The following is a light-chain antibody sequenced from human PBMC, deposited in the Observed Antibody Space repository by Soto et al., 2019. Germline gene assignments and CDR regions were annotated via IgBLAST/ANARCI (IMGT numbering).Light chain of an antibody. CDR3: SSYTSSSTYV. J-gene: IGLJ1*01. Sequence: QSVLPQPASVSGSPGQSITISCTGTSSDVGHYNYVSWYQQHPGKAPKLMIYDVSNRPSGVSNRFSGSKSGNTASLTISGLQAEDEADYHCSSYTSSSTYVFGSGTKVTVL. CDR2: DVS. V-gene: IGLV2-14*01. CDR1: SSDVGHYNY.